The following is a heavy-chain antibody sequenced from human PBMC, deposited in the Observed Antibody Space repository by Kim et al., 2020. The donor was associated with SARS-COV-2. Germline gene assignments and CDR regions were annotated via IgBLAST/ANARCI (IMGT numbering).Heavy chain of an antibody. V-gene: IGHV3-11*01. CDR1: GFTFSDYY. CDR3: AKDYYGSGAELPNWFDP. Sequence: GGSLRLSCAASGFTFSDYYMSWIRQAPGKGLEWVSYISSSGSTIYYADSVKGRFTISRDNAKNSLYLQMNSLRAEDTAVYYCAKDYYGSGAELPNWFDPWGQGTLVTVSS. D-gene: IGHD3-10*01. CDR2: ISSSGSTI. J-gene: IGHJ5*02.